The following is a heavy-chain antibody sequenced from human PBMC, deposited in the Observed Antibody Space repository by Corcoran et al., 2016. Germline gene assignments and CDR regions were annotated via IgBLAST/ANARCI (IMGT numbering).Heavy chain of an antibody. D-gene: IGHD2-2*03. CDR1: GGSFSGYY. Sequence: QVQLQQWGAGLLKPSETLSLTCAVYGGSFSGYYWSWIRQPPGKRLEWIGEINHSGSTNYNPSLKSRVTISVDTSKNQFSLKLRPVTAADTAVYYCARGLGYCSSTGCPNWFDPWGQGTLVTVSS. J-gene: IGHJ5*02. CDR3: ARGLGYCSSTGCPNWFDP. V-gene: IGHV4-34*01. CDR2: INHSGST.